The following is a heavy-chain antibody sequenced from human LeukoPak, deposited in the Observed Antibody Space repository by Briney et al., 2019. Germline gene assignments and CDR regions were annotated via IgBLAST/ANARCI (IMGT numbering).Heavy chain of an antibody. CDR1: GYTFIGYY. CDR3: ARDQRARLRSGYYYGMDV. CDR2: INPNSGGT. J-gene: IGHJ6*02. V-gene: IGHV1-2*02. D-gene: IGHD5-12*01. Sequence: ASVKVSCKASGYTFIGYYMHWVRQAPGQGLEWMGWINPNSGGTNYAQKFQGRVTMTRDTSISTAYMELSRLRSDDTAVYYCARDQRARLRSGYYYGMDVWGQGTTVTVSS.